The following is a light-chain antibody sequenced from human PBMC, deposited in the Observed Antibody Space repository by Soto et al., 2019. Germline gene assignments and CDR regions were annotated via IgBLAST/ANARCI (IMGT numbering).Light chain of an antibody. CDR1: RNVSSY. CDR3: QQYNNWLWT. V-gene: IGKV3-15*01. CDR2: GAS. J-gene: IGKJ1*01. Sequence: EIVLTQSPATLSLSPGERATLSCRASRNVSSYLVWYQQKPGQAPRLLIYGASTRATGIPARFSGSGSGTEFTLTISSLQSEDFAVYYCQQYNNWLWTFGQGTKVDIK.